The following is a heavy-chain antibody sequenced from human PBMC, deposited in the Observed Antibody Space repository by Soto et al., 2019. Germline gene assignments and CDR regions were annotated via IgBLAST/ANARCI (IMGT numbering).Heavy chain of an antibody. V-gene: IGHV3-11*06. CDR1: GFTFSDYY. J-gene: IGHJ4*02. CDR3: AGVQEGKYSYGPHFDY. D-gene: IGHD5-18*01. Sequence: PGGSLRLSCAASGFTFSDYYMSWIRQAPGKGLEWVSYISSSSSYTNYADSVKGRFTISRDNAKNSLYLQMNSLRAEDTAVYYCAGVQEGKYSYGPHFDYWGQGTLVTVSS. CDR2: ISSSSSYT.